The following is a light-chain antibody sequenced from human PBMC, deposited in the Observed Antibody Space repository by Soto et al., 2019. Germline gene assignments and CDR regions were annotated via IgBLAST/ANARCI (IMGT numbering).Light chain of an antibody. CDR1: SSDVGGYNF. J-gene: IGLJ1*01. CDR3: STYTRNITPYV. Sequence: QSVLTQPASMSGSPGQSITISCTGTSSDVGGYNFVSWYQQHPGKAPKLMIYHVTNRPSGVSSRFSGSKSGNTASLTISGLQAEDEADYYCSTYTRNITPYVFGTGTKVTVL. CDR2: HVT. V-gene: IGLV2-14*01.